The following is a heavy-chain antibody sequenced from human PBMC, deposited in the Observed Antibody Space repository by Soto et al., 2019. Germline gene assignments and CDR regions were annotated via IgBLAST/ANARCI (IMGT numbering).Heavy chain of an antibody. CDR2: ISAYNGNT. CDR1: GYTFTSYG. D-gene: IGHD3-3*01. J-gene: IGHJ5*02. V-gene: IGHV1-18*01. CDR3: ARDGSPNFWSGYYTGDWFDP. Sequence: GASVKVSCNASGYTFTSYGISLVRQAPGQGLEWMGWISAYNGNTNYAQKLQGRVTMTTDTSTSTAYMELRSLRFDDTAVYYCARDGSPNFWSGYYTGDWFDPWGQGTLVTVSS.